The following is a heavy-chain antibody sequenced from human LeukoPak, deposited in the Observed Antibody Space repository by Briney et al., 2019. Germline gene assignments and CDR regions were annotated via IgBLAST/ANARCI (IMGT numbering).Heavy chain of an antibody. V-gene: IGHV3-30*04. J-gene: IGHJ4*02. CDR1: GFIFSSYA. CDR3: ARSTAMVPGKLDY. CDR2: ISYDGSNK. Sequence: GGSLRLSCAASGFIFSSYAMTWVRQTPGKGLEWVAVISYDGSNKYYADSVKGRFTISRDNSKNTLYLQMNSLRAEDTAVYYCARSTAMVPGKLDYWGQGTLVTVSS. D-gene: IGHD5-18*01.